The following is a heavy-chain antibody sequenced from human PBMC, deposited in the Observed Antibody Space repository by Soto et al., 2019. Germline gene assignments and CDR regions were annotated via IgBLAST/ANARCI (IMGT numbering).Heavy chain of an antibody. CDR1: GFTFSSYA. Sequence: GSLRLSCAASGFTFSSYAMSWVRQAPGKGLEWVSAISGSGGSTYYADSVKGRFTISRDNSKNTLYLQMNSLRAEDTAVYYCAADIVVVPAAILYWGQGTLVTVSS. CDR3: AADIVVVPAAILY. CDR2: ISGSGGST. D-gene: IGHD2-2*02. V-gene: IGHV3-23*01. J-gene: IGHJ4*02.